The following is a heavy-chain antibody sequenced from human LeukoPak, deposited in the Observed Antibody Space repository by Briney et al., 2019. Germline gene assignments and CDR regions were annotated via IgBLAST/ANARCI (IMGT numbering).Heavy chain of an antibody. Sequence: ASVRVSCKASGYTLIEISIHWMRQAPGQGLEWMGIINLSGGDTTYSQKFQGRVTMTRDMSTSTVYMELSSLRSADTAVYYCAREGYCSGGSCHSGAHFQHWGQGTLVTVSS. V-gene: IGHV1-46*01. D-gene: IGHD2-15*01. CDR1: GYTLIEIS. J-gene: IGHJ1*01. CDR3: AREGYCSGGSCHSGAHFQH. CDR2: INLSGGDT.